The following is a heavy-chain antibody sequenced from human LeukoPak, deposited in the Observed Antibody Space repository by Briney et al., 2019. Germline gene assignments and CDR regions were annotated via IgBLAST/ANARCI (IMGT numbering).Heavy chain of an antibody. V-gene: IGHV1-69*13. Sequence: SVKVSCKASGGTFSSYAISWVRQAPGQGLEWIGGIIPIFGTANYAQKFQGRVTITADESTSTAYMELSSLRSEDTAVYYCASVIAVAGPSYYMDVWGKGTTVTVSS. J-gene: IGHJ6*03. CDR1: GGTFSSYA. CDR3: ASVIAVAGPSYYMDV. CDR2: IIPIFGTA. D-gene: IGHD6-19*01.